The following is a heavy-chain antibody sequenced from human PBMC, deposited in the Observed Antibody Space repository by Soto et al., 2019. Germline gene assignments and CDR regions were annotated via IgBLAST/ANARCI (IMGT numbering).Heavy chain of an antibody. CDR2: IFNSGST. CDR1: GCSINGSSYY. D-gene: IGHD5-18*01. Sequence: PSETLSLTCTVPGCSINGSSYYWGEIRQPPEKGLEWIGSIFNSGSTYYNPSLKSRVTISVDTSKNQFSLKLSSVTAADTAGYNWACIFSLRYSYGLYSYGMDIWSEGTSVPVSS. J-gene: IGHJ6*04. V-gene: IGHV4-39*01. CDR3: ACIFSLRYSYGLYSYGMDI.